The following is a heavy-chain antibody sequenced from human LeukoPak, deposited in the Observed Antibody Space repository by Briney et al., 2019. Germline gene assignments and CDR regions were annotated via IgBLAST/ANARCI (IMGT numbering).Heavy chain of an antibody. CDR3: ASMIVATIRGTVTSYDAFDI. J-gene: IGHJ3*02. CDR2: IYSGGST. V-gene: IGHV3-53*01. D-gene: IGHD5-12*01. Sequence: PGGSLRLSCAASGFTVSSNYMSWVRQAPGKGLEWVSDIYSGGSTYYADSVKGRFTTSRDNSKNTLYLQMNSLRAEDTAVYYCASMIVATIRGTVTSYDAFDIWGQGTMVTVSS. CDR1: GFTVSSNY.